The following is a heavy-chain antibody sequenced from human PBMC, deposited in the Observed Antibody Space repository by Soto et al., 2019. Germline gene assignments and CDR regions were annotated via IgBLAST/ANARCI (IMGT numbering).Heavy chain of an antibody. D-gene: IGHD6-13*01. CDR2: ISGSGGST. J-gene: IGHJ6*02. CDR1: GFTFSSYA. Sequence: PGGSLRLSCAASGFTFSSYAMSWVRQAPGKGLEWVSAISGSGGSTYYADSVKGRFTISRDNSKNTLYLQMNSLRAEDTAVYYCAKHXSRIAAAGREGYYGMDVWGQGTTVTVSS. CDR3: AKHXSRIAAAGREGYYGMDV. V-gene: IGHV3-23*01.